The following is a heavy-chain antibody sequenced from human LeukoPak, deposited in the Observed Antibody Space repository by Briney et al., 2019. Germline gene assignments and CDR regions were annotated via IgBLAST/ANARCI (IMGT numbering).Heavy chain of an antibody. J-gene: IGHJ4*02. D-gene: IGHD5-24*01. Sequence: PSETLSLTCTVSGGSISSYYWSWIRQPPGKGLEWIGYIYYSGSTNYNPSLKSRVTISVDTSKNQFSLKLSSVTAADTAVYYCARQEMATIGFFDYWGQGTLVTVSS. CDR3: ARQEMATIGFFDY. CDR2: IYYSGST. CDR1: GGSISSYY. V-gene: IGHV4-59*01.